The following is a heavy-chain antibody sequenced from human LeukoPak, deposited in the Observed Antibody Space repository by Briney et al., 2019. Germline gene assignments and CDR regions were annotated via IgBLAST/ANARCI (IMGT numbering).Heavy chain of an antibody. V-gene: IGHV1-69*01. D-gene: IGHD4-23*01. CDR2: IIPIFGTA. J-gene: IGHJ4*02. Sequence: SVKVSCKASGGTFSSYAISWVRQAPGQGLEWMGGIIPIFGTANYAQKFQGRVTITADESTSTVYMELSSLRSEDTAVYYCARPTRPGGNREAFSFDYWGQGTLVTASS. CDR3: ARPTRPGGNREAFSFDY. CDR1: GGTFSSYA.